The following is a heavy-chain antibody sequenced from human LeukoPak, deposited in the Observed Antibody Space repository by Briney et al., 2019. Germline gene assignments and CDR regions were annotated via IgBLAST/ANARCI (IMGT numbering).Heavy chain of an antibody. Sequence: PGRSLRLSCAASGFTFSSYAMHWVRRAPGKGLEWVALISYDGSNKYYADSVKGRFTISRDNSKNTLYLQMNSLRAEDTAVYYCARGYCSGGSCYDYWGQGTLVTVSS. V-gene: IGHV3-30-3*01. J-gene: IGHJ4*02. CDR1: GFTFSSYA. D-gene: IGHD2-15*01. CDR3: ARGYCSGGSCYDY. CDR2: ISYDGSNK.